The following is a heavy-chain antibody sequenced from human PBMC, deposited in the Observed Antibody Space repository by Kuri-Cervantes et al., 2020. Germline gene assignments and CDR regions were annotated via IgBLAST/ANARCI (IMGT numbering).Heavy chain of an antibody. CDR2: IKQDGSEK. V-gene: IGHV3-7*03. CDR3: ARIKSSSTQYYYYYYMDV. Sequence: GGSLRLSCAASGFTFSSYWMSWVRQAPGKGLEWVANIKQDGSEKYYVDSVKGRFTISRDNAKNSLYLQMNSLRAEDTAVYYCARIKSSSTQYYYYYYMDVWGKGTTVTVSS. CDR1: GFTFSSYW. J-gene: IGHJ6*03. D-gene: IGHD6-6*01.